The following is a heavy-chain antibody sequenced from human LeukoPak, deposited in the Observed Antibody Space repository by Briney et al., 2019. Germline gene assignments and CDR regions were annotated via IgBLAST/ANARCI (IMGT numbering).Heavy chain of an antibody. CDR3: ARHSEAGCIPLTATAFDL. CDR2: IYPADSDV. J-gene: IGHJ4*02. D-gene: IGHD2-21*02. Sequence: GESLKISCKASGYSFTNYWIGWVRQMPGKGLEWMGIIYPADSDVRYSPSFEDQVTISADKSISTASIQSRSLKASDTAIYFCARHSEAGCIPLTATAFDLWGEGVLVTVSS. CDR1: GYSFTNYW. V-gene: IGHV5-51*01.